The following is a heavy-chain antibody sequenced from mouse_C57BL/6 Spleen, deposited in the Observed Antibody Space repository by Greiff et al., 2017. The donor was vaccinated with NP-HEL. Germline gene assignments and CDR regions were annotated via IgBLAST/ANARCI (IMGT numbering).Heavy chain of an antibody. CDR3: ARSLLYDYDGAMDY. V-gene: IGHV1-26*01. CDR2: INPNNGGT. CDR1: GYTFTDYY. Sequence: EVQLQQSGPELVKPGASVKISCKASGYTFTDYYMNWVKQSHGKSLEWIGDINPNNGGTSYNQKFKGKATLTVDKSSSTAYMELRSLTSEDSAVYYCARSLLYDYDGAMDYWGQGTSVTVSS. J-gene: IGHJ4*01. D-gene: IGHD2-4*01.